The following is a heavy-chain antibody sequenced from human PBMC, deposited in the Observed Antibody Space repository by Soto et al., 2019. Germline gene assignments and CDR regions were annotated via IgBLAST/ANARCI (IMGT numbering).Heavy chain of an antibody. CDR3: ARSRNGSGSYTHFYYGLDV. D-gene: IGHD3-10*01. CDR1: GFTFISYA. J-gene: IGHJ6*02. Sequence: QVQLVESGGGVVQPGRSLRLSCAASGFTFISYAMHWVRQAPGKGLEWVAVISFDGSTEYYADYVKGRFTISRDNSKNPVYLQMNSLRSEDTAVYYCARSRNGSGSYTHFYYGLDVWGQGTTVTVSS. CDR2: ISFDGSTE. V-gene: IGHV3-30-3*01.